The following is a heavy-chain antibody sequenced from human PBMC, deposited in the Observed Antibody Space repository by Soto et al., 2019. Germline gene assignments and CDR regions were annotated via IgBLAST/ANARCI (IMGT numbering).Heavy chain of an antibody. CDR1: GFTVSSNY. Sequence: EVQLVESGGGLIQPGGSLRLSCAASGFTVSSNYMSWVRQAPGKGLEWVSVIYSGGSTYYADSVKGRFTISRDNSKNTLYLQMNSLRAEDTAVYYCARVGWTVTTLGGPMDVWGQGTTVTVSS. CDR2: IYSGGST. D-gene: IGHD3-16*01. CDR3: ARVGWTVTTLGGPMDV. J-gene: IGHJ6*02. V-gene: IGHV3-53*01.